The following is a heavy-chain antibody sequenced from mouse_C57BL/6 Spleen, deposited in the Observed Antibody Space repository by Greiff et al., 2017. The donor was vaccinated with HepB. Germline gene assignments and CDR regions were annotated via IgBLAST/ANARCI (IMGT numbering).Heavy chain of an antibody. CDR1: GFNIKNTY. J-gene: IGHJ3*01. D-gene: IGHD1-1*01. V-gene: IGHV14-3*01. CDR2: IDPANGNT. Sequence: EVQLQQSVAELVRPGASVKLSCTASGFNIKNTYMHWVKQRPEQGLEWIGRIDPANGNTKYAPKFQGKATITADTSSNTAYLQLSSLTSEDTAIYYCASYYYGSSYGDWVAYWGQGTLVTVSA. CDR3: ASYYYGSSYGDWVAY.